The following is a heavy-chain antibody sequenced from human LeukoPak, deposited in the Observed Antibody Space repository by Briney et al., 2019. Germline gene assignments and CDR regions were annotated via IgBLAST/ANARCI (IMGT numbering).Heavy chain of an antibody. CDR2: ISSSSSYI. CDR1: GFTFSSYS. V-gene: IGHV3-21*01. Sequence: PGGSLRLSCAASGFTFSSYSMKWVRQAPGKGLEWVSSISSSSSYIYYADSVKGRFTISRDNAKNSLYLQMNSLRAEDTAVYYCAMVRGRTGFDPWGQGTLVTVSS. D-gene: IGHD3-10*01. J-gene: IGHJ5*02. CDR3: AMVRGRTGFDP.